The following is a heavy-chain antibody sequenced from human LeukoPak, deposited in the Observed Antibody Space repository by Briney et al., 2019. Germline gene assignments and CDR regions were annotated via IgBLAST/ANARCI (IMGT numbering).Heavy chain of an antibody. D-gene: IGHD3-10*01. CDR2: INHSGST. Sequence: SETLSLTCAVYGGSFSGYYWSWIRQPPGKGLDWIGEINHSGSTNYNPSLKSRVTISVDTSKNQFSLKLRSVTAADTAMYYCARGYYSDYFDYWGQGTLVTVSS. J-gene: IGHJ4*02. V-gene: IGHV4-34*01. CDR1: GGSFSGYY. CDR3: ARGYYSDYFDY.